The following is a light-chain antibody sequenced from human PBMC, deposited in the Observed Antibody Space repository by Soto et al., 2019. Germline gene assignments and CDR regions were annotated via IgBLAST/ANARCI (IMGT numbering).Light chain of an antibody. CDR3: QQRSNWPIT. CDR2: DAS. CDR1: QSVRSER. Sequence: EIVLTQSPDTLSLSPGDRATLSCRASQSVRSERLAWYQQKPGQPPRLLIYDASTRATGIPARFSGSGSGTDFTLTISSLEPEDFAVYYCQQRSNWPITFGQGTRLEIK. J-gene: IGKJ5*01. V-gene: IGKV3-11*01.